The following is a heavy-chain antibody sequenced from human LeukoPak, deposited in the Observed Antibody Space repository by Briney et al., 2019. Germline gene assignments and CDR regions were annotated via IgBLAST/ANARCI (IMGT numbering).Heavy chain of an antibody. J-gene: IGHJ6*02. D-gene: IGHD7-27*01. V-gene: IGHV3-33*01. CDR3: ATRTGGATYYYYGMDV. CDR2: IWYDGNDK. CDR1: GFTFSAYG. Sequence: GGSLRLSCAASGFTFSAYGMHWVRQAPGMGLEWVATIWYDGNDKTYADSVKGRFIISRDNSKNTLYLQMNSLRVEDTAVYYCATRTGGATYYYYGMDVWGQGTTVAASS.